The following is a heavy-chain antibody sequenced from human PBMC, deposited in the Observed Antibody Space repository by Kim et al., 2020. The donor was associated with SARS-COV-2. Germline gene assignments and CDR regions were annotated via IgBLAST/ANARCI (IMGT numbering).Heavy chain of an antibody. Sequence: DSVKGRCTISRDNAQNSLYLQMNSLRAEDTAIYFCARARALVRGAISGFDIWGQGTTVTVSS. D-gene: IGHD3-10*01. V-gene: IGHV3-11*05. J-gene: IGHJ3*02. CDR3: ARARALVRGAISGFDI.